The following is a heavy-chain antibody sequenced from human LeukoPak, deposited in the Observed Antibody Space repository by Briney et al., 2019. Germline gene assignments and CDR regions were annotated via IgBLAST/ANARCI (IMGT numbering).Heavy chain of an antibody. CDR3: ARSNYDFWSAPDY. Sequence: PGRSLRLSCAASGFTFSSYAMHWVRQAPGKGLEWVAVISYDGSYKYYADSVKGRFTISRDNSKNTLYLQMNSLRAEDTAVYYCARSNYDFWSAPDYWGQGTLVTVSS. V-gene: IGHV3-30-3*01. J-gene: IGHJ4*02. CDR2: ISYDGSYK. D-gene: IGHD3-3*01. CDR1: GFTFSSYA.